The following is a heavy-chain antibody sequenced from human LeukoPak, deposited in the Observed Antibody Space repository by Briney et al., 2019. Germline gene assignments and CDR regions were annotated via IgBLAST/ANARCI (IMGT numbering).Heavy chain of an antibody. CDR1: GFTFSSYE. J-gene: IGHJ4*02. CDR2: ISSSGSTI. Sequence: GGSLRLSCAASGFTFSSYEMNWVRQAPGKGLEWVSCISSSGSTIYYADSVKGRFTISRDNAKNSLYLQMNSLRAEDTAVYFCASALRHFDWLLPNLDYWGQGTLVTVSS. D-gene: IGHD3-9*01. CDR3: ASALRHFDWLLPNLDY. V-gene: IGHV3-48*03.